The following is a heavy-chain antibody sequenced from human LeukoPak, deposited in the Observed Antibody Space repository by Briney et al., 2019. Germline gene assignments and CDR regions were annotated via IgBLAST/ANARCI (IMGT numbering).Heavy chain of an antibody. Sequence: PSETLSLTCTVSGYSISSGYYWGWIRQPPGKGLEWVGSINHSGSTYYNPSLKSPVTRSVDTSTNQFSLKLRFVTAADTAVYYCATLPGSSSGLDFWGQGTLVTVSS. V-gene: IGHV4-38-2*02. CDR3: ATLPGSSSGLDF. J-gene: IGHJ4*02. CDR2: INHSGST. D-gene: IGHD6-6*01. CDR1: GYSISSGYY.